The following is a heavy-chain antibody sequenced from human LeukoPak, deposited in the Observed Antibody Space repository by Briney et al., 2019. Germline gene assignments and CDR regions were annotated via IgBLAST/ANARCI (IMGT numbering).Heavy chain of an antibody. CDR3: ATDYYCSGGSCYPPD. V-gene: IGHV3-21*01. D-gene: IGHD2-15*01. CDR1: GFPFSIYT. J-gene: IGHJ4*02. CDR2: ISGSSNDI. Sequence: GGSLRLSCAASGFPFSIYTMNWLRQAPGKGLEWVSSISGSSNDIYYAHSVKGRFTISRDNAKNSLYLQMNSLRAEDTAVYYCATDYYCSGGSCYPPDWGQGTLVTVSS.